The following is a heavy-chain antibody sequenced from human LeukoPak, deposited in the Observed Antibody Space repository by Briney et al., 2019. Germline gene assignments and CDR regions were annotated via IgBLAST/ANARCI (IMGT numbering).Heavy chain of an antibody. V-gene: IGHV3-9*01. D-gene: IGHD1-1*01. CDR2: IRWNRGSV. J-gene: IGHJ4*02. CDR3: ATNDDLDS. Sequence: QAARSLRLSCAASGFSLDAYSMDWVRQPPGEGLEWVSGIRWNRGSVGYAGSVKGRFTISRDHSKKTLYWQMSCVRAEDAALYYCATNDDLDSWGQGTLVTVSS. CDR1: GFSLDAYS.